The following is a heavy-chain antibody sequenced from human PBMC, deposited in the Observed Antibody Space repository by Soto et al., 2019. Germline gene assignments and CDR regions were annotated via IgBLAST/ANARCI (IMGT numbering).Heavy chain of an antibody. CDR3: AKVAQGDPLITDYGMDV. Sequence: LRLSCAASGFTFSSYGMHWVRQAPGKGLEWVAVISYDGSNKYYADSVTGRFTVSRDNSRTTVYLQMNGLRPEDTAVYYCAKVAQGDPLITDYGMDVWGQGTTVTVSS. D-gene: IGHD2-21*02. CDR1: GFTFSSYG. CDR2: ISYDGSNK. J-gene: IGHJ6*02. V-gene: IGHV3-30*18.